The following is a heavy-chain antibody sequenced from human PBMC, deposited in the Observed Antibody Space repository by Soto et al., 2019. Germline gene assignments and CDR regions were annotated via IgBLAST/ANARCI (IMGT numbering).Heavy chain of an antibody. CDR2: IIPIFGTA. CDR1: GGTFSSYA. Sequence: SVKVSCKASGGTFSSYAISWVRQAPGQGLEWMGGIIPIFGTANYAQKFQGRVTITADKSTSTAYMELSSLRSEDTAVYYCAGRTYYKLPNFWKTYGMDVWGQGTTVTVSS. D-gene: IGHD3-3*01. J-gene: IGHJ6*02. CDR3: AGRTYYKLPNFWKTYGMDV. V-gene: IGHV1-69*06.